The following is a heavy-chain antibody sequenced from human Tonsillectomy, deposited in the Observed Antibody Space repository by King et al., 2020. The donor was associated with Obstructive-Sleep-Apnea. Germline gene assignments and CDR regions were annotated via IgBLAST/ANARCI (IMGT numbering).Heavy chain of an antibody. Sequence: QLVQSGAEVKKPGESLKISCKVSGYSFTSFWIGWVRQMPGKGLEWMGIISPDDSETRYSPSFQGQVTISVDKSISTAYLQWSSLKASDTAIYYCARRMFGSGWGPFDHWGQGALVTVSS. CDR2: ISPDDSET. J-gene: IGHJ4*02. V-gene: IGHV5-51*01. CDR3: ARRMFGSGWGPFDH. CDR1: GYSFTSFW. D-gene: IGHD6-19*01.